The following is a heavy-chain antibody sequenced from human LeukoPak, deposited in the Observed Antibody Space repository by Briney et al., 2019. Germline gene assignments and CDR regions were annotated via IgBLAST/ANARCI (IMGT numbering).Heavy chain of an antibody. D-gene: IGHD3-10*01. CDR3: AKDRAGINLVRGVITGVMDV. CDR2: IWYDGTNK. J-gene: IGHJ6*02. Sequence: PGGSLRLSCAASGFTFRSSGMHWVRQAPGKGLEWVAVIWYDGTNKYYRDSVKGRFTISRDNSKNTLYLQMINLRDEDTAVYYCAKDRAGINLVRGVITGVMDVWGQGTTVTVSS. CDR1: GFTFRSSG. V-gene: IGHV3-33*06.